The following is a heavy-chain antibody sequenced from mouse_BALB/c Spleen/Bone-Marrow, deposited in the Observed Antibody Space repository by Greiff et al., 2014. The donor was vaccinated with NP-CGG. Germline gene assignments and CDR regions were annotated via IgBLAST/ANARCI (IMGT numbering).Heavy chain of an antibody. Sequence: QVQLKESGPGLVAPSQSLSITCTVSGFSLTNYGVHWVRQPPGKGLEWLGVIWADGSTNYNSALMSRLSISKDNSKRQVFFKMNSLQSDDTAMYYCARNPTETGAMDYWGQGNSVTVSS. CDR3: ARNPTETGAMDY. J-gene: IGHJ4*01. CDR1: GFSLTNYG. D-gene: IGHD1-1*01. CDR2: IWADGST. V-gene: IGHV2-9*02.